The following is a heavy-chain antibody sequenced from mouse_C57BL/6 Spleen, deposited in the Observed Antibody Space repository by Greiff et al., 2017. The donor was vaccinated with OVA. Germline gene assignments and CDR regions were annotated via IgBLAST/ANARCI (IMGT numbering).Heavy chain of an antibody. CDR1: GYAFSSSW. J-gene: IGHJ3*01. D-gene: IGHD2-4*01. CDR3: ARQIYYDYDSFAY. CDR2: IYPGDGDT. V-gene: IGHV1-82*01. Sequence: QVQLKESGPELVKPGASVKISCKASGYAFSSSWMNWVKQRPGKGLEWIGRIYPGDGDTNYNGKVKGKATLTADKSSSTAYMQLSSLTSEDSAVYFSARQIYYDYDSFAYWGQGTLVTVSA.